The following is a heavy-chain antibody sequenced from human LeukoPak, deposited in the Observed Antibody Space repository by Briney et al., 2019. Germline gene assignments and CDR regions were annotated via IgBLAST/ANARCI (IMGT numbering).Heavy chain of an antibody. D-gene: IGHD3-10*01. V-gene: IGHV3-23*01. CDR1: GFTFSSFA. CDR3: AKSFFHGTGSYSLCSFVS. Sequence: PGGSLRLSCAASGFTFSSFAMSWVRQAPGKGLEWVSTISGGGSSTYYADSVKGRFTISRDNSTNTLHLHMISLRAEDTAVYYCAKSFFHGTGSYSLCSFVSWGQGTLVTVS. J-gene: IGHJ4*02. CDR2: ISGGGSST.